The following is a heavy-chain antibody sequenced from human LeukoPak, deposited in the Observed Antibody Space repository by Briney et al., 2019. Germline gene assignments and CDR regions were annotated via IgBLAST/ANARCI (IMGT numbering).Heavy chain of an antibody. V-gene: IGHV3-7*01. CDR3: AILFGDTSIYHFDY. Sequence: PGGSLRLSCAGSGFTFSTYWMSWVRQAPGKGLEWVAHIKQDASDKYYVNSVRGRFTISRDNAKNSVFLQMNSLRAEDTAVYYCAILFGDTSIYHFDYWGQGTMVSVCS. D-gene: IGHD3-3*01. J-gene: IGHJ4*02. CDR2: IKQDASDK. CDR1: GFTFSTYW.